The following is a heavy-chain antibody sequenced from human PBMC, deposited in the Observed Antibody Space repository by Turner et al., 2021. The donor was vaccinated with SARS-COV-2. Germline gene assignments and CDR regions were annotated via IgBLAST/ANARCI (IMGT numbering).Heavy chain of an antibody. CDR2: IKSRADGGTT. CDR3: TTHSAPDY. V-gene: IGHV3-15*01. J-gene: IGHJ4*02. D-gene: IGHD6-13*01. CDR1: GFTFSDVW. Sequence: EVQLVESGGGPVKPGGSLRLSCAASGFTFSDVWMNWVRQAPGKGLEWVGRIKSRADGGTTDYAAPAKGRFIISRDDSENTLYLQMNSLKTEDTAVYYCTTHSAPDYWGQGTLVTVSS.